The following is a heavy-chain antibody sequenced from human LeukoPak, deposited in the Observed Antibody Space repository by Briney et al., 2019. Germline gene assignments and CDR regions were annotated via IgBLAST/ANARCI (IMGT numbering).Heavy chain of an antibody. CDR2: INPNSGGT. J-gene: IGHJ5*02. Sequence: ASVKVSCKASGYTFTGYYMHWVRQAPGQGLEWMGWINPNSGGTNYAQKFQGRVTMTRDTSISTAYMELSRLRSDDTAVYYCARDTYYYGSANNNWFDPWGQGTLVTVSS. V-gene: IGHV1-2*02. CDR1: GYTFTGYY. D-gene: IGHD3-10*01. CDR3: ARDTYYYGSANNNWFDP.